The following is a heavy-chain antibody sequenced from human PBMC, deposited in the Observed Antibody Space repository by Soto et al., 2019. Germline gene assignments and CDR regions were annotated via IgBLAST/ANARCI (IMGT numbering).Heavy chain of an antibody. V-gene: IGHV1-18*01. Sequence: ASVKVSCKASGYTFTSYGISWVRQAPGQGLEWMGWISAYNGNTNYAQKLQGRVTMTTDTSTSTAYMELRSLRSDDTAVYYCASQYSNSIRGKVAAYGMDVWGQGTTVTVSS. J-gene: IGHJ6*02. D-gene: IGHD6-6*01. CDR1: GYTFTSYG. CDR2: ISAYNGNT. CDR3: ASQYSNSIRGKVAAYGMDV.